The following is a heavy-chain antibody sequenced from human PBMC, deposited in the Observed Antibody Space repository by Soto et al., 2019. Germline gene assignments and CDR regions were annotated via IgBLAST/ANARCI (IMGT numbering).Heavy chain of an antibody. D-gene: IGHD5-18*01. CDR2: ISYDGSNK. J-gene: IGHJ6*02. Sequence: QVQLVESGGGVVQPGRSLRLSCAASGFTFSSYAMHWVRQAPGKGLEWVAVISYDGSNKYYADSVKGRFTISRDNSKNTLYLQMNSLRAEDTAVYYCAREWWIQLRFAENSMDVWGQGTTVTVSS. CDR1: GFTFSSYA. V-gene: IGHV3-30-3*01. CDR3: AREWWIQLRFAENSMDV.